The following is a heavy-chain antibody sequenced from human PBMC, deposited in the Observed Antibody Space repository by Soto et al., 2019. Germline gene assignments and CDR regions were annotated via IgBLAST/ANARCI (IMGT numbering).Heavy chain of an antibody. CDR1: GGSISSYY. D-gene: IGHD3-10*01. J-gene: IGHJ6*02. CDR2: IYYSGST. CDR3: ARRPLITMVRGQYYGMDL. V-gene: IGHV4-59*01. Sequence: SETLSLTCTVSGGSISSYYWSWIRQPPGKGLEWIGYIYYSGSTNYNPSLKSRVTISVDTSKNQFSLKLSSVTAADTAVYYCARRPLITMVRGQYYGMDLWGQGTTVTVSS.